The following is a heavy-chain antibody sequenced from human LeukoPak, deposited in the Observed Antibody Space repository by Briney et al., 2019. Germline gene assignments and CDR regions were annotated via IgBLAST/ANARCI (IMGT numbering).Heavy chain of an antibody. CDR2: ISSNSGYT. CDR1: GFTFSSYS. D-gene: IGHD2-15*01. J-gene: IGHJ4*02. Sequence: GGSLRLSCAASGFTFSSYSMNWVRQAPGKGLEWVSSISSNSGYTYYADSVKGRFTISRDNAKNSLYLQMNSLRAEDTAVYYCARNPGWYVFDYWGQGTLVTVSS. CDR3: ARNPGWYVFDY. V-gene: IGHV3-21*01.